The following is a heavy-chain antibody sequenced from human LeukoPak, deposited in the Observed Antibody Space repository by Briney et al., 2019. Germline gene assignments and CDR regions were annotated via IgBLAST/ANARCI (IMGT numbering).Heavy chain of an antibody. V-gene: IGHV1-8*01. D-gene: IGHD2-2*01. CDR1: GYTFTSYD. CDR2: MNPNSGNT. Sequence: RASVKVSCKASGYTFTSYDINWVRQATGQGLEWMGWMNPNSGNTGYAQKFQGRVTVTRNTSISTAYMELSSPTSEDTAVYYCARGALGYCSSTSCFHPAWFDPWGQGTLVTVSS. J-gene: IGHJ5*02. CDR3: ARGALGYCSSTSCFHPAWFDP.